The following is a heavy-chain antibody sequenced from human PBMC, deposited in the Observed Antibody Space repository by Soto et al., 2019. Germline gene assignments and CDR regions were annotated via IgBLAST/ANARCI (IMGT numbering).Heavy chain of an antibody. V-gene: IGHV4-31*03. Sequence: QVQLQESGPGLVKPSQTLSLTCTVSGLSIKTGGYYWTWIRQNPERGLEWVGYIYYSGTTYLNPSLESRSSMSLALSMNQVSMRLTSVTDGDTAVYYGVTDRGFEFCYFVSLGQGTQVTVSS. CDR1: GLSIKTGGYY. CDR3: VTDRGFEFCYFVS. D-gene: IGHD5-12*01. CDR2: IYYSGTT. J-gene: IGHJ4*02.